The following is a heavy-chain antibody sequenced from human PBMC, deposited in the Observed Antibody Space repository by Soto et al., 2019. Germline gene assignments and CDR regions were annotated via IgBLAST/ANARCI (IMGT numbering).Heavy chain of an antibody. J-gene: IGHJ6*02. Sequence: GGSLRLSCAASGFTFSNYWMHWVRQAPGKGLEWVANIKQDGSEKYFVDSVKGRFTISRDNAKNSLYLQMNSLRAEDTAGYYCARDLGRTAAGYYYYYAMDVWGQGTTVTVSS. CDR1: GFTFSNYW. CDR3: ARDLGRTAAGYYYYYAMDV. D-gene: IGHD2-2*01. CDR2: IKQDGSEK. V-gene: IGHV3-7*01.